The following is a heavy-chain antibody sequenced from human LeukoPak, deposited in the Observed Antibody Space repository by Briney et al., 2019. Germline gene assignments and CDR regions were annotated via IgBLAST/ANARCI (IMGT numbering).Heavy chain of an antibody. D-gene: IGHD3-22*01. CDR2: IYYSGST. CDR1: GGSISSYY. Sequence: SETLSLTCTVSGGSISSYYWSWIRQPPGKGLEWIGYIYYSGSTNYNPSLKSRVTISVDTSKNQFSLKLSSVTAADTAVYYCARAYDSSGYYLGYYFDYWGQGTLVTVSS. CDR3: ARAYDSSGYYLGYYFDY. J-gene: IGHJ4*02. V-gene: IGHV4-59*01.